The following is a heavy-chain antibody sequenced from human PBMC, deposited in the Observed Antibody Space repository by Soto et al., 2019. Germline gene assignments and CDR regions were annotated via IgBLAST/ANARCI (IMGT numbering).Heavy chain of an antibody. CDR2: IYSGGST. V-gene: IGHV3-66*01. D-gene: IGHD3-9*01. J-gene: IGHJ4*02. CDR3: ARDKIPDILTGYYDEY. CDR1: GFTVSSNY. Sequence: EVQLVESGGGLVQPGGSLRLSCAASGFTVSSNYLSWVRQAPGKGLEWVSVIYSGGSTYYADSVKGRFIISRDNSKNTLYLQMNSLRAEDTAVYYCARDKIPDILTGYYDEYWGQGTLVTVSS.